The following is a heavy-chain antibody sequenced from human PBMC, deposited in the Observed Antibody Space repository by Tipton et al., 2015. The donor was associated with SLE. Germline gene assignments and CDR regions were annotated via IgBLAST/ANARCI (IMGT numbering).Heavy chain of an antibody. CDR1: GFTFSSYA. V-gene: IGHV3-30*04. J-gene: IGHJ4*02. CDR2: ISYDGSNK. CDR3: ARGPYGGSNRFPFDY. Sequence: SLRLSCAASGFTFSSYAMHWVRQAPGKGLEWVAVISYDGSNKYYADSVKGRFTISRDNSKNTLYLQMNSLRAEDMAVYYCARGPYGGSNRFPFDYWGQGTLVTVSS. D-gene: IGHD4-23*01.